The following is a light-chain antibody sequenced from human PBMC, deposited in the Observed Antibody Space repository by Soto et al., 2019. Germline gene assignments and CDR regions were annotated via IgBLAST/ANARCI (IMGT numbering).Light chain of an antibody. Sequence: QSVLTQPASVSGPLGQSIVISWTGSSSDIGSYDLVSWYQQYPGKAPKVVIFEGTKRPSGVSNRFSGSKSGNTASLTISGLQTEDEADYYCCSYAGSRTYVFGAGTKLTVL. CDR3: CSYAGSRTYV. CDR2: EGT. V-gene: IGLV2-23*01. J-gene: IGLJ1*01. CDR1: SSDIGSYDL.